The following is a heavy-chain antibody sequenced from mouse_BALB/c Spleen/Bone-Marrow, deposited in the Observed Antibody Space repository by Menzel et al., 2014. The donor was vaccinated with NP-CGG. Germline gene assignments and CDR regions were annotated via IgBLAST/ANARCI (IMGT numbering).Heavy chain of an antibody. CDR1: GYTFTSYW. CDR3: ARYEKYGGFAD. CDR2: INPSTGYT. J-gene: IGHJ3*01. Sequence: VQLQQSGAELAKPGASVKMSCKASGYTFTSYWMHWVKQRPGQGLEWIGYINPSTGYTEYNQKFKDKATLTADKSSSTAYIQLSSLSSEDSAVYYYARYEKYGGFADGGQGTLAADAA. V-gene: IGHV1-7*01. D-gene: IGHD1-2*01.